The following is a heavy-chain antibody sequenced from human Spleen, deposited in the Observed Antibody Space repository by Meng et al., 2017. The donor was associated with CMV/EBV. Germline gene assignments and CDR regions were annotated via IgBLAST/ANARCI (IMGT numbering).Heavy chain of an antibody. CDR1: GASIRSSSHY. Sequence: LTCTVSGASIRSSSHYWGWIRQPTGKGLEWIGSIYYSGSTYYNPSLKSRVTISVDTSRNQFSLRLTSVTATDTAVYYCARISSWYFDYWGQRTLVTVSS. D-gene: IGHD2-2*01. CDR2: IYYSGST. J-gene: IGHJ4*02. V-gene: IGHV4-39*01. CDR3: ARISSWYFDY.